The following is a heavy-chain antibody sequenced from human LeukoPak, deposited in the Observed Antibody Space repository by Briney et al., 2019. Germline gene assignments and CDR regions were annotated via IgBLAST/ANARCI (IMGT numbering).Heavy chain of an antibody. D-gene: IGHD2-21*02. J-gene: IGHJ4*02. CDR3: VKAQVVATAIVGLDY. CDR1: RFTFRSYA. V-gene: IGHV3-64D*09. CDR2: ISSNGVST. Sequence: PGGSLRLSCSASRFTFRSYAMLWVRQAPGKGLEYISAISSNGVSTYYADSVKGRFTISRDNPKNTVYLQMSSLRPEDTAVYYCVKAQVVATAIVGLDYWGQGILVTVSS.